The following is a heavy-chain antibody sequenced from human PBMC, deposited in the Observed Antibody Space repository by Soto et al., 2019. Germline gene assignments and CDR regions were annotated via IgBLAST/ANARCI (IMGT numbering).Heavy chain of an antibody. J-gene: IGHJ4*02. CDR2: ISSTTNYI. Sequence: GGSLRLYCAASVFTGSRYSMNWVRQAPGKGLEWVSSISSTTNYIYYADSMKGRFAVSRDNAKNSVYLDMNSLSAEDTAVYYCARESEDLTSNFDYWGQGTLVTVSS. V-gene: IGHV3-21*01. CDR1: VFTGSRYS. CDR3: ARESEDLTSNFDY.